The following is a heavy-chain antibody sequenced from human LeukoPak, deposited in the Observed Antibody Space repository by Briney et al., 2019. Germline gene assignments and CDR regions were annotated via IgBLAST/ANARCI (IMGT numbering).Heavy chain of an antibody. CDR1: GYSISSGDYY. J-gene: IGHJ5*02. CDR2: VDLGGRR. D-gene: IGHD2-2*01. V-gene: IGHV4-61*02. Sequence: PSETLSLTCNVSGYSISSGDYYWTWIRQPAGKGLEWIGRVDLGGRRSYNPSLISRVTVSVDPSKTQFSLSLTSVTAADTATYYCAREGAYCSGTDCFATTVDAWGPGALVTVSS. CDR3: AREGAYCSGTDCFATTVDA.